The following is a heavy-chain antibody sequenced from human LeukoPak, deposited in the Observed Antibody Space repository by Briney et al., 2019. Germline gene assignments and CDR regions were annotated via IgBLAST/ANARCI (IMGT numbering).Heavy chain of an antibody. V-gene: IGHV3-23*01. CDR3: AKDPPYDGDYGY. CDR1: GFTFSGYA. J-gene: IGHJ4*02. Sequence: GGSLRLSCAASGFTFSGYAMSWVRQAPGKGLEWVSTIFGSGSNTYYADSVKGRFIISRDNSKNTLYLQMNSLRAEDTAVYYCAKDPPYDGDYGYWGQGTLVTVSS. CDR2: IFGSGSNT. D-gene: IGHD4-17*01.